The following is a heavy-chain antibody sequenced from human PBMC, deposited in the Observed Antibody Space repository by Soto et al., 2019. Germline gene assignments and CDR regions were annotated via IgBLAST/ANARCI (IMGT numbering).Heavy chain of an antibody. CDR1: GFTFSSYA. J-gene: IGHJ4*02. Sequence: EVQLLESGGGLVQPGGSLRLSCAASGFTFSSYAMRWVRQAPGKGLEWVSAISGSGGRTYYADSVKGRFTIARDNAKNTLYLQMNSLRAEDTAVYYCAYLDYDFWSGEDYWGQGTLVTVSA. V-gene: IGHV3-23*01. CDR2: ISGSGGRT. CDR3: AYLDYDFWSGEDY. D-gene: IGHD3-3*01.